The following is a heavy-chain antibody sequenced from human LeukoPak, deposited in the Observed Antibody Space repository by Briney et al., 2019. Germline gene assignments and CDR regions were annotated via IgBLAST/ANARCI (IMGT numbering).Heavy chain of an antibody. CDR3: ARDFSLVVGASDS. CDR2: MALSGGPT. J-gene: IGHJ5*02. V-gene: IGHV3-23*01. CDR1: GFTFSSYA. Sequence: SGGSLRLSCAASGFTFSSYAMSWVRQPPGRGLEWVSTMALSGGPTHYADAVEGRFTISRDDSKSTLYLHINNLRAEGTAVYYCARDFSLVVGASDSWGKGTLVTVSS. D-gene: IGHD1-26*01.